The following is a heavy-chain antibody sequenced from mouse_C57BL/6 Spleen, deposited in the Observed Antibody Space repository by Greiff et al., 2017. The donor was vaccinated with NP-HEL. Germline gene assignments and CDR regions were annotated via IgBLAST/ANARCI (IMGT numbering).Heavy chain of an antibody. D-gene: IGHD2-1*01. CDR3: ARSGGNYGGFDY. J-gene: IGHJ2*01. CDR1: GYTFTSYW. CDR2: IHPNSGST. Sequence: VQLQQSGAELVKPGASVKLSCKASGYTFTSYWMHWVKQRPGQGLEWIGMIHPNSGSTNYNEKFKSKATLTVDKSSSPTYMQLSSRTSEDSAVYYCARSGGNYGGFDYWGQGTTLTVAS. V-gene: IGHV1-64*01.